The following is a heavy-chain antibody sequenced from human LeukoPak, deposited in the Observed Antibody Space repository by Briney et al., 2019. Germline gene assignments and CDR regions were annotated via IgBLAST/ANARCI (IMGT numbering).Heavy chain of an antibody. J-gene: IGHJ6*02. CDR2: MNPNSGNT. CDR1: GYTFTSYD. V-gene: IGHV1-8*01. CDR3: ARGRDYYYGMDV. Sequence: ASVKVSCKASGYTFTSYDINWVRQATGQGLEWMGWMNPNSGNTGYAQKFQGRVTMTRNTFISTAYMELSSLRSEDMAVYYCARGRDYYYGMDVWGQGTTVTVSS.